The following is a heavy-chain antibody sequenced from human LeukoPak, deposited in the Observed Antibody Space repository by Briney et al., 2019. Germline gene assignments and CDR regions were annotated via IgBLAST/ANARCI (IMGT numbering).Heavy chain of an antibody. D-gene: IGHD3-10*01. J-gene: IGHJ6*02. Sequence: QPGGSLRLSCAASGFTFSSYEMNWVRPAPGKGLEWVSYISSSGSTIYYADSVKGRFTISRDNAKNSLYLQMNSLGAEDTAVYYCARDPTVGRWFGESHNYYYYGMDVWGQGTTVTVSS. V-gene: IGHV3-48*03. CDR2: ISSSGSTI. CDR1: GFTFSSYE. CDR3: ARDPTVGRWFGESHNYYYYGMDV.